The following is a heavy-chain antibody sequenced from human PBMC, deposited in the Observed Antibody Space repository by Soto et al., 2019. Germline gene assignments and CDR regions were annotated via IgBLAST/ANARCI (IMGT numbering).Heavy chain of an antibody. V-gene: IGHV4-59*08. D-gene: IGHD6-13*01. Sequence: SETLSLTCTVSGGFISNYYWSWIRQSPGKGLEWIGFIYYAGNTSYNPSLKSRVTISIALSKNQLSLNLTSVTATDTAVYFCATTAATGPFKGVAFDIWGPGTMVTVSS. CDR3: ATTAATGPFKGVAFDI. CDR1: GGFISNYY. CDR2: IYYAGNT. J-gene: IGHJ3*02.